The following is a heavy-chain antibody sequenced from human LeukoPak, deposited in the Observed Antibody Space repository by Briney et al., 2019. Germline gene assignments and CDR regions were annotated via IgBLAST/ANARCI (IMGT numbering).Heavy chain of an antibody. Sequence: PSETLSLTCAVYGGSFSGYYWNWIRQPPGRGLEWIGEISQSGSTNYNPSLKSRITMSVDTSKNQFSLQLRSMTAADTAVYFCARATDDEFYLYYGMDVWGQGTTATVSS. CDR2: ISQSGST. D-gene: IGHD3-16*01. J-gene: IGHJ6*02. V-gene: IGHV4-34*01. CDR3: ARATDDEFYLYYGMDV. CDR1: GGSFSGYY.